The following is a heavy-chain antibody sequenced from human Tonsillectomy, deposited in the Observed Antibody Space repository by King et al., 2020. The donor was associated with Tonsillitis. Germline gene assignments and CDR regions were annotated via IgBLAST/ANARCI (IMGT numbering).Heavy chain of an antibody. D-gene: IGHD5-12*01. J-gene: IGHJ6*03. CDR2: ISSSGRYI. V-gene: IGHV3-21*01. CDR3: ARGGGFSGYAYMDV. Sequence: VQLVESGGGLVKPGGSLRLSCAASGFTFSSYSMNCVRQAPGKGLEWVSCISSSGRYIYYAASVKGRFTISRDSAKNSLYLQMPSLRAEDTAVYYCARGGGFSGYAYMDVWGKGTTATVSS. CDR1: GFTFSSYS.